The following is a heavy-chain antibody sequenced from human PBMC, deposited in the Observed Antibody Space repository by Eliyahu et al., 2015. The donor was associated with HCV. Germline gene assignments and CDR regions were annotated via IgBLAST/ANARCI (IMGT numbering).Heavy chain of an antibody. CDR3: ARGWTIYYYDSSGYYGDAFDI. D-gene: IGHD3-22*01. Sequence: QVQLQESGPGLVKPSETLSLTCTXSGGSISSYYWSWIRQPPGKGLEWIGYIYYSGSTNYNPSLKSRVTISVDTSKNQFSLKLSSVTAADTAVYYCARGWTIYYYDSSGYYGDAFDIWGQGTMVTVSS. CDR1: GGSISSYY. V-gene: IGHV4-59*01. J-gene: IGHJ3*02. CDR2: IYYSGST.